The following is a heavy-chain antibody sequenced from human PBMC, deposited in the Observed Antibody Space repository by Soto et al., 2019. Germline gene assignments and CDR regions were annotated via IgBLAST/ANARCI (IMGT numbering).Heavy chain of an antibody. CDR3: AREWGERYYYYGMDV. D-gene: IGHD1-1*01. CDR1: GGSFSGYY. J-gene: IGHJ6*02. CDR2: INHSGST. V-gene: IGHV4-34*01. Sequence: QVQLQQWGAGLLKPSETLSLTCAVYGGSFSGYYWSWIRQPPGKGLEWIGEINHSGSTNYNPSLKSRVTISVDTSKNQFSLKLSSVTAADTAVYYCAREWGERYYYYGMDVWGQGTTVTVSS.